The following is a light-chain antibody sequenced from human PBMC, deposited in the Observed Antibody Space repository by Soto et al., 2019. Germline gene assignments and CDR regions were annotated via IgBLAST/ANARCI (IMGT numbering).Light chain of an antibody. CDR1: SSDVGSYNL. J-gene: IGLJ1*01. V-gene: IGLV2-23*01. CDR2: EGS. CDR3: CSYAGSSTYYV. Sequence: QSALTQPASVSGSPGQSITISCTGTSSDVGSYNLVSWYQQHPGKAPKLMIYEGSKRPSGVSNRFSGSKSGNTASLTISGLQAEDEADYYCCSYAGSSTYYVLGTG.